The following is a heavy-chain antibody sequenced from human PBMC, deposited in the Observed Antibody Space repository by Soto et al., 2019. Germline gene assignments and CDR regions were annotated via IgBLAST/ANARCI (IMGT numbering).Heavy chain of an antibody. CDR3: ARDKDMSAGGVNWFDP. J-gene: IGHJ5*02. CDR1: GASISSSS. CDR2: VYKSGTA. V-gene: IGHV4-4*07. D-gene: IGHD1-26*01. Sequence: PSETLSLTCTVSGASISSSSWGWVRQSAGKGLEWIGLVYKSGTANYDPSLKSRVTISVDTSKNQFSLRLTSVTAADTAIYYCARDKDMSAGGVNWFDPWGQGTLVTVS.